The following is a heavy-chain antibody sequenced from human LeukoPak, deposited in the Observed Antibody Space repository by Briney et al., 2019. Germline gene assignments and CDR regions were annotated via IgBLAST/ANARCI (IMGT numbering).Heavy chain of an antibody. V-gene: IGHV3-21*01. CDR3: VREDSSSWFFDY. D-gene: IGHD6-13*01. J-gene: IGHJ4*02. Sequence: VKPGGSLRLSCAASGFTFNTYSMNWVRQAPGKGLEWVSSISSRSSHIYYADSMKGRFTISRDNAKNSLYLQMHSLRAEDTAMYYCVREDSSSWFFDYWGRGTLVTVSS. CDR2: ISSRSSHI. CDR1: GFTFNTYS.